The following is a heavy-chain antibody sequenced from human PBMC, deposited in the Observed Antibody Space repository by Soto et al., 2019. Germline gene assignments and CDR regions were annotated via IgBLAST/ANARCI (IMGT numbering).Heavy chain of an antibody. V-gene: IGHV4-59*01. Sequence: PSETLSLTCTVSGGSISSYYWSWIRQPPGKGLEWIGYIYYSGSTNYNPSLKSRVTISVDTSKNQFSLKLSSVTAADTAVYYCARAAPGYSSSWYNWFDPWGQGTLVTVSS. CDR3: ARAAPGYSSSWYNWFDP. D-gene: IGHD6-13*01. CDR2: IYYSGST. J-gene: IGHJ5*02. CDR1: GGSISSYY.